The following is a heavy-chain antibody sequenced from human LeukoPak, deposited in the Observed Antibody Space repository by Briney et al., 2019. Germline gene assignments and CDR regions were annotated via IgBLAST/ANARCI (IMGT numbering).Heavy chain of an antibody. CDR1: GYTFTSYD. Sequence: ASVKVSCKASGYTFTSYDINWVRQATGQGLEWMGWMNPNSGNTGYAQKFQGRVTMTRNTSISTAYMELSSLRSEDTAVYYCARGAYSSGWPAVKTFDYWGQGTLVTVSS. D-gene: IGHD6-19*01. V-gene: IGHV1-8*01. J-gene: IGHJ4*02. CDR3: ARGAYSSGWPAVKTFDY. CDR2: MNPNSGNT.